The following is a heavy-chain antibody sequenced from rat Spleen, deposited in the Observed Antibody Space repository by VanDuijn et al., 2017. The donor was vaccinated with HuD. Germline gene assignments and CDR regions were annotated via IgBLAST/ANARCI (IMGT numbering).Heavy chain of an antibody. CDR1: GFTFRNYD. CDR2: ISPSGGAT. CDR3: ARALTTEGYYFDY. J-gene: IGHJ2*01. V-gene: IGHV5S13*01. Sequence: EVQLVESGGDLVQPGRSLKVSCAASGFTFRNYDMAWVRQAPTKGLEWVTSISPSGGATYYRDSVKGRFIVSRDNAKNTQYLQMDSLRSEDTATYYCARALTTEGYYFDYWGQGVVVTVSS. D-gene: IGHD1-10*01.